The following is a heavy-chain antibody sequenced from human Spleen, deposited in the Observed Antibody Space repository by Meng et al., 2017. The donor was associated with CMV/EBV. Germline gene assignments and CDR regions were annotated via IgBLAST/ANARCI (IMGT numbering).Heavy chain of an antibody. J-gene: IGHJ4*02. CDR2: INSDGSST. Sequence: ETLSLTCAASGFTFSSYWMHWVRQAPGKGLVWVSRINSDGSSTSYADSVKGRFTLSRDNAKNTLYLQMNSLRAEDTAVYYCARDLEYCSSTSCYSRTRGHWGQGTLVTVSS. CDR3: ARDLEYCSSTSCYSRTRGH. V-gene: IGHV3-74*01. D-gene: IGHD2-2*01. CDR1: GFTFSSYW.